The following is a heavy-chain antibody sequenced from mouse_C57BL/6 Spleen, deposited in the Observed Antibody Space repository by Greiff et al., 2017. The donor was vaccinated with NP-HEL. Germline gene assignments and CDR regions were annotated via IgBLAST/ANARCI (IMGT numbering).Heavy chain of an antibody. D-gene: IGHD2-2*01. CDR1: GFNIKDDY. V-gene: IGHV14-4*01. J-gene: IGHJ4*01. CDR2: IDPENGDT. Sequence: VQLQQSGAELVRPGASVKLSCTASGFNIKDDYMHWVKQRPEQGLEWIGWIDPENGDTEYASKFQGKATITADTSSNTAYLQLSSLTSEDTAVYYCTRGVYGFYAMDYWGQGTSVTVSS. CDR3: TRGVYGFYAMDY.